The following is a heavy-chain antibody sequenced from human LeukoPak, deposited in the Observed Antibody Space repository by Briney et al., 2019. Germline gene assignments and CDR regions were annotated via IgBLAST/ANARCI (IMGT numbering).Heavy chain of an antibody. V-gene: IGHV4-61*09. CDR1: GGSISSGSYY. CDR3: ARDLRRRTVTTPNGFDP. Sequence: PSETLSLTCTVSGGSISSGSYYWSWIRQPGGKGLEWIVHIYASGSTNYNPSLKSRVTISVDTSKTHFSLQLSSGTAAGRSLSYCARDLRRRTVTTPNGFDPWGQGTLVTVSS. J-gene: IGHJ5*02. D-gene: IGHD4-11*01. CDR2: IYASGST.